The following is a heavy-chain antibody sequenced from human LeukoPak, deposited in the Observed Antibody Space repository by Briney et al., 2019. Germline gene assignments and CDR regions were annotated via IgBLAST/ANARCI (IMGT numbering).Heavy chain of an antibody. J-gene: IGHJ4*02. Sequence: GGSLRLSCAASGFTFSSCWMSWVRQAPGKGLEWVANIKEDGSEKYYVDSVKGRLTISRDTAKNSLYLQMNSLRADDTAVYYCAREYYFDYWGQGTLVTVSS. CDR3: AREYYFDY. CDR2: IKEDGSEK. CDR1: GFTFSSCW. V-gene: IGHV3-7*01.